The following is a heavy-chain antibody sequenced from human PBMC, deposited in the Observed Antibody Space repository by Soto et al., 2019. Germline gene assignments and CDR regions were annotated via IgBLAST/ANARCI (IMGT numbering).Heavy chain of an antibody. V-gene: IGHV3-33*01. J-gene: IGHJ6*02. CDR3: ARGAAAKCMDV. CDR2: IWYDGSNK. CDR1: GFTFSSYG. D-gene: IGHD6-13*01. Sequence: QVQLVESGGGVVQPGRSLRLSCAASGFTFSSYGMHWVRQAPGKGLEWVAVIWYDGSNKYYADSVKGRFTISRDNSKNTLYLPMNSLGAEETAVYYCARGAAAKCMDVWGQGTTVTVSS.